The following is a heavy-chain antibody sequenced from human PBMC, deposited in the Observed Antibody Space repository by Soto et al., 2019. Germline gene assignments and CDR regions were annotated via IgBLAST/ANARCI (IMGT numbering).Heavy chain of an antibody. Sequence: PSDTLSLTCTVSGGAISNSTYYWGWIRQPPGKRLEWIGIVSFSGSKYYNPSLKSRVTFSIDTSKTLISLKLRSVTAADTAVYYCARGSTWQGRDWFDPWGQGTLVTVSS. CDR3: ARGSTWQGRDWFDP. V-gene: IGHV4-39*01. J-gene: IGHJ5*02. D-gene: IGHD6-13*01. CDR2: VSFSGSK. CDR1: GGAISNSTYY.